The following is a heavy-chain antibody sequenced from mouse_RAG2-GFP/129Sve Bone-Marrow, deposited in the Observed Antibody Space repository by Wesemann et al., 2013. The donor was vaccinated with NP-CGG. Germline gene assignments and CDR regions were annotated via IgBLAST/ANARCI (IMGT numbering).Heavy chain of an antibody. CDR2: IYPSDSYT. Sequence: QVQLQQPGAELVRPGASVKLSCKASGYTFTSYWINWVKQRPGQGLEWIGNIYPSDSYTNYNQKFKDKATLTVDKSSSTAYMQLSSPTSEDSAVYYCTREGYGNYVGYWGQGTTLTVSS. J-gene: IGHJ2*01. V-gene: IGHV1-69*02. D-gene: IGHD2-1*01. CDR1: GYTFTSYW. CDR3: TREGYGNYVGY.